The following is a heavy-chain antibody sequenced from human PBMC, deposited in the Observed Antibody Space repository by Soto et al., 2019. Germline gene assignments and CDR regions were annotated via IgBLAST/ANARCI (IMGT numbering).Heavy chain of an antibody. D-gene: IGHD3-22*01. Sequence: PGGSLRLSCAASGFTFSSYWMSWVRQAPGKGLEWVANIKKDGGEKYYVDSVKGRFTISRDNSKNTLYLQMNSLRAEDTAVYYCAKLGSGYYHPFEYWGLGTLVTVSS. CDR1: GFTFSSYW. CDR3: AKLGSGYYHPFEY. J-gene: IGHJ4*02. CDR2: IKKDGGEK. V-gene: IGHV3-7*05.